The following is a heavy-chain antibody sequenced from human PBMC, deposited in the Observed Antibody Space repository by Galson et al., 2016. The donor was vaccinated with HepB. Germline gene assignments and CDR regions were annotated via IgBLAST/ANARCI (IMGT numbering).Heavy chain of an antibody. J-gene: IGHJ3*02. V-gene: IGHV3-53*01. CDR2: IYSGGST. D-gene: IGHD2-21*02. CDR3: AVKSGLVVTAGEAFDI. CDR1: GFSVGSYY. Sequence: SLRLSCAASGFSVGSYYMSWVRQAPGKGLEYVSIIYSGGSTDYADSVKGRFTISRGNSKDTPYLQMKNVRAEDTAVYYCAVKSGLVVTAGEAFDIWGLGTMVTVAS.